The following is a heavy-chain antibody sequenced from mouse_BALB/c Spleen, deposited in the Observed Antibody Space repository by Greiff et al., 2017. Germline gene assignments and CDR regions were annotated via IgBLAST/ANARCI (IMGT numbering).Heavy chain of an antibody. Sequence: QVTLKESGPGILQPSQTLSLTCSFSGFSLSTSGMGVSWIRQPSGKGLEWLAHIYWDDDKRYNPSLKSRLTISKDTSRNQVFLKITSVDTADTATYYCARRALGLPYAMDYWGQGTSVTVSS. CDR2: IYWDDDK. J-gene: IGHJ4*01. CDR1: GFSLSTSGMG. CDR3: ARRALGLPYAMDY. D-gene: IGHD2-4*01. V-gene: IGHV8-12*01.